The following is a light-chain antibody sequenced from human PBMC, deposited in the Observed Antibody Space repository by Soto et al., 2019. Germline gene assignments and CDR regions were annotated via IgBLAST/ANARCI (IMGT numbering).Light chain of an antibody. Sequence: QSALTQPASVSGSPGQSVTISCTGTRKDVGLYDYVSWYQQQPGKPPRLIIYGITYRPSGVSNRFSASKSANTASLTISGLQAEDEGDYYCSSYTGDRVDLIFGGGTKVTVL. J-gene: IGLJ2*01. CDR2: GIT. CDR1: RKDVGLYDY. CDR3: SSYTGDRVDLI. V-gene: IGLV2-14*01.